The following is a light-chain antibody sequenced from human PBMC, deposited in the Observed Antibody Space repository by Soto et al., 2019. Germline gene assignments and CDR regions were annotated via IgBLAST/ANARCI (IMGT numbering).Light chain of an antibody. J-gene: IGKJ2*01. Sequence: EIVMTQSPATLSVSPGERATLSCRASRSVGSNLAGYQQTPGQAPRPLIYGASSRATGVPARLSGRGSGTEFTLTISSRQSEGFAVYYCQQYDSWPRTFGQGTKVEIK. CDR3: QQYDSWPRT. CDR2: GAS. CDR1: RSVGSN. V-gene: IGKV3-15*01.